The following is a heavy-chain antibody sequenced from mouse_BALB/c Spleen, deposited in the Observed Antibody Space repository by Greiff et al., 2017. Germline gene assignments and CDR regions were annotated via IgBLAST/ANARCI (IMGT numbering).Heavy chain of an antibody. CDR3: ARSSYYGSSYWYFDV. Sequence: VKLQQPGAELVKPGASVKLSCKASGYTFTSYWMHWVKQRPGQGLEWIGEINPSNGRTNYNEKFKSKATLTVDKSSSTAYMQLSSLTSEDSAVYYCARSSYYGSSYWYFDVWGAGTTVTVSS. V-gene: IGHV1S81*02. J-gene: IGHJ1*01. CDR2: INPSNGRT. CDR1: GYTFTSYW. D-gene: IGHD1-1*01.